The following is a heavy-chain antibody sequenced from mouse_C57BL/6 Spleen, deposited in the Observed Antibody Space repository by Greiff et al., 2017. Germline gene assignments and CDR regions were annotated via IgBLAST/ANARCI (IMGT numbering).Heavy chain of an antibody. Sequence: VQLQQSGAELVKPGASVKLSCKASGYTFTSYWMHWVKQRPGQGLEWIGMIHPNSGSTNYNEKFKSKATLTVDKSSSTAYMQLSSLTSEDSAVYYCARPPYYGSSPYYAMDYWGQGTSVTVSS. CDR3: ARPPYYGSSPYYAMDY. V-gene: IGHV1-64*01. D-gene: IGHD1-1*01. CDR2: IHPNSGST. CDR1: GYTFTSYW. J-gene: IGHJ4*01.